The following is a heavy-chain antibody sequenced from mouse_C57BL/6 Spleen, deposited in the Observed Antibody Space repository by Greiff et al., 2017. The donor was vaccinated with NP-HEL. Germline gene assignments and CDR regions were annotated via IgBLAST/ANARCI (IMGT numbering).Heavy chain of an antibody. D-gene: IGHD1-1*01. CDR3: AIYEGWFAY. CDR2: INYDGSST. J-gene: IGHJ3*01. CDR1: GFTFSDYY. V-gene: IGHV5-16*01. Sequence: EVMLVESEGGLVQPGSSMKLSCTASGFTFSDYYMAWVRQVPEKGLEWVANINYDGSSTYYLDSLKSRFIISRDNAKNILYLQMSSLKSEDTATYYCAIYEGWFAYWGQGTLVTVSA.